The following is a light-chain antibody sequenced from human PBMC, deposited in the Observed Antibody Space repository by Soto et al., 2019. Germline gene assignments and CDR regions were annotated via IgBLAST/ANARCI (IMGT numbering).Light chain of an antibody. CDR3: SSFTTSNTWV. Sequence: QSALTQPASVSGSPGQSITISCTGTSSDVGAYDYVSWYQQHPGKAPKFMLYEVSNRPSGLSDRFSGSKSGNRASLTISGLQAEDEADYYCSSFTTSNTWVFGGGTKVTVL. V-gene: IGLV2-14*01. CDR2: EVS. J-gene: IGLJ3*02. CDR1: SSDVGAYDY.